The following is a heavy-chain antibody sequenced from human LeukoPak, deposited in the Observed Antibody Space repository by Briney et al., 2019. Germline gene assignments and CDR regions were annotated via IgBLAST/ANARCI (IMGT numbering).Heavy chain of an antibody. V-gene: IGHV3-48*03. D-gene: IGHD6-13*01. J-gene: IGHJ4*02. CDR2: ISGSGSSI. Sequence: PGGSLRLSCAASGFTFSTYEMTWARQAPGKGLEWVSYISGSGSSIYYADSVKGRFTISRDNAKNSLYLQMISLRAEDTAVYYCARDPGIAAALDYWGQGTLVTVSS. CDR3: ARDPGIAAALDY. CDR1: GFTFSTYE.